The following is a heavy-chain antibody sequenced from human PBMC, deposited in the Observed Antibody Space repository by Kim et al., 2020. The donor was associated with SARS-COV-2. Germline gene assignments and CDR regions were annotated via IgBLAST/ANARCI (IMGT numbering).Heavy chain of an antibody. V-gene: IGHV3-30*04. J-gene: IGHJ4*02. CDR1: GFTFSSYA. CDR3: ARDAYDIYSGYDWGGRFFDY. Sequence: GGSLRLSCAASGFTFSSYAMHWVRQAPGKGLEWVAVISYDGSNKYYADSVKGRFTISRDNSKNTLYLQMNSLRAEDTAVYYCARDAYDIYSGYDWGGRFFDYWGQGTLVTVSS. CDR2: ISYDGSNK. D-gene: IGHD5-12*01.